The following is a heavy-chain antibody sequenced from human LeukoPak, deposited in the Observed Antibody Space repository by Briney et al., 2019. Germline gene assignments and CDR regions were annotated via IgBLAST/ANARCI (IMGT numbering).Heavy chain of an antibody. V-gene: IGHV3-21*01. CDR2: ISSSSNYI. J-gene: IGHJ5*02. D-gene: IGHD6-13*01. CDR3: ARGTAAAAWFDP. Sequence: GGSLRLSCAGSGFTFSSYSMNWVRQAPGKGLEWVSSISSSSNYIYYADSVKGRFTISRDNAKNSLSLQMNSLRAEDTAVYYCARGTAAAAWFDPWGQGILVTVSS. CDR1: GFTFSSYS.